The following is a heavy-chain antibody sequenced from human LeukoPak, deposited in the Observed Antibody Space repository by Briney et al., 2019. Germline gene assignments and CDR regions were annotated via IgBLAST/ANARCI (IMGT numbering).Heavy chain of an antibody. CDR2: TRDKGMSYTT. CDR1: GFTFSDHY. CDR3: AKAAEQWLPREFDC. D-gene: IGHD6-19*01. J-gene: IGHJ4*02. Sequence: PGGSPRLSCAASGFTFSDHYMDWVRQAPGKGLEWVGRTRDKGMSYTTEYAASVKGRFTISRDDSKNSLYLQMNSLRSEDTAVYHCAKAAEQWLPREFDCWGQGTLVTVSS. V-gene: IGHV3-72*01.